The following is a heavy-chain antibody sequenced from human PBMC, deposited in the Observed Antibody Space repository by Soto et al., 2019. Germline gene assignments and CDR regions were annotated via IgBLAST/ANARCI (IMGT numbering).Heavy chain of an antibody. CDR3: AREGYSSSWHPGLPFHY. J-gene: IGHJ4*02. CDR1: GGTFSSYA. V-gene: IGHV1-69*13. D-gene: IGHD6-13*01. CDR2: IIPIFGTA. Sequence: ASVKVSCKASGGTFSSYAISWVRQAPGQGLEWMGGIIPIFGTANYAQKFQGRVTITADESTSTAYMELSSLRSEDTAVYYCAREGYSSSWHPGLPFHYCGQGTLLTLSS.